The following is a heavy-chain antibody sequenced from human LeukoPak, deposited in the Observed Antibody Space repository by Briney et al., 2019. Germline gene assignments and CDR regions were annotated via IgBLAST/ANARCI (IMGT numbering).Heavy chain of an antibody. J-gene: IGHJ4*02. D-gene: IGHD3-9*01. CDR3: ARRRGGGRYFDWLSRGYFDY. CDR1: GGSISSSSYY. V-gene: IGHV4-39*07. CDR2: INQSGRT. Sequence: PSETPSLTCTVSGGSISSSSYYWGWIRQPPGKGLEWIGEINQSGRTNYNPSLKSRVTMSLDTSKNQFSLKLSSVTAADTAVYYCARRRGGGRYFDWLSRGYFDYWGQGTLVTVSS.